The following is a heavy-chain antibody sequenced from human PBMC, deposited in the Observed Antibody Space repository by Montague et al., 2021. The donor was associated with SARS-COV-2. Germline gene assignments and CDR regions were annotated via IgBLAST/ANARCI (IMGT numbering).Heavy chain of an antibody. CDR2: INHSGST. V-gene: IGHV4-34*01. Sequence: SETLSLTCAVYGGSISGYYWSWIRQPPGKGLEWIGEINHSGSTSYNPSLKSRVTISVDTSKNQFSLKLSSVTAADTAVYYCTREGYQVLWSDYCYYGMDVWGQGTTVTVSS. D-gene: IGHD2-2*01. CDR1: GGSISGYY. J-gene: IGHJ6*02. CDR3: TREGYQVLWSDYCYYGMDV.